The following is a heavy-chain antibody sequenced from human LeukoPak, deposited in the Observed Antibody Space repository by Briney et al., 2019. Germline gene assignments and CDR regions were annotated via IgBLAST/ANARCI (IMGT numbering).Heavy chain of an antibody. D-gene: IGHD2-2*01. Sequence: SETLSLTCTVSGGSISSYYWSWIRQPPGKGLEWIGYIYYSGSTNYNPSLKSRVTISVDTSKNQFSLKLSSVTAADTAVYYCAREGYHYYYYGMDVWGQGTTVTVSS. J-gene: IGHJ6*02. V-gene: IGHV4-59*01. CDR2: IYYSGST. CDR1: GGSISSYY. CDR3: AREGYHYYYYGMDV.